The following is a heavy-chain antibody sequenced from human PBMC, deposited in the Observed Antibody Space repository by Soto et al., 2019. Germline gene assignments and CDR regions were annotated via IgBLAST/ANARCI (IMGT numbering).Heavy chain of an antibody. CDR2: ISSSSSTR. CDR3: ARVRREYYYYYSGMDV. V-gene: IGHV3-48*02. J-gene: IGHJ6*02. Sequence: GGSLRLSCAASEFAFNYYSMNWVRQAPGKGLEWVSYISSSSSTRNYADSVKGRFTISRDNAKNSLYLQMNSLRDEDTAVYYCARVRREYYYYYSGMDVWGQGTTVTVSS. CDR1: EFAFNYYS.